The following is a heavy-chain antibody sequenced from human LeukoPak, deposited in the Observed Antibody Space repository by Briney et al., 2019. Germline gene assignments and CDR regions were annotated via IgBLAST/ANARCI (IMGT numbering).Heavy chain of an antibody. CDR2: IYRYNENT. CDR3: ARDLVTLYRGYGTEAFDI. Sequence: ASVKVSCKASLYTFTKYGINWVRQAPGQGREWMGWIYRYNENTNYAQMIQGRVTLTTDTTTRTAYMELRDLRSDDTAVYYCARDLVTLYRGYGTEAFDIWGKGTMVTVSS. CDR1: LYTFTKYG. J-gene: IGHJ3*02. D-gene: IGHD1-26*01. V-gene: IGHV1-18*01.